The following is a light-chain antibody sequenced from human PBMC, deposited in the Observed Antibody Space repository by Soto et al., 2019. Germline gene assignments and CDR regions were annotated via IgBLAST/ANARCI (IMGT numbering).Light chain of an antibody. V-gene: IGLV2-14*01. CDR2: EVT. Sequence: QSLLTQPASVSGSPGQSITISCTGTSSDVGGYNYVSWYQQHPGKAPKLVIYEVTNRPSGVSNRFSGSKSGNTASLTISGLQADDEANYYCSSYTSGSTLYVFGSGTKVTVL. CDR1: SSDVGGYNY. J-gene: IGLJ1*01. CDR3: SSYTSGSTLYV.